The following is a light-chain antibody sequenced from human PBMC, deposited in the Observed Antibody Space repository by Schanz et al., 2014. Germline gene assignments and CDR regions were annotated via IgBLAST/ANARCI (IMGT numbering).Light chain of an antibody. CDR3: QQYGSSPST. V-gene: IGKV3-20*01. Sequence: EIALTQSPGTLSLSPGERATLSCRSSQSVSTIDLAWYQQKPGQAPRVLIYGASIRASGIPDRFSGSGSGTDFTLTISRLEPEDFAVYYCQQYGSSPSTFGQGTKVEI. CDR2: GAS. CDR1: QSVSTID. J-gene: IGKJ1*01.